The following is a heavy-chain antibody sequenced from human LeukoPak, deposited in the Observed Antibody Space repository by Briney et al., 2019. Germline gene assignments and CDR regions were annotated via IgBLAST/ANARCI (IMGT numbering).Heavy chain of an antibody. CDR1: GDSVSSKNGA. J-gene: IGHJ4*02. Sequence: SQILSRTCVVSGDSVSSKNGAWNWIRQSPSRGLEWLGRTYYRSKWYNDYAESMEGRMTISQDTSKNQYSLHLNSVTPDDTAVYYCARDFGTTGWHTFDYWGQGTLVTVSS. D-gene: IGHD6-19*01. CDR2: TYYRSKWYN. CDR3: ARDFGTTGWHTFDY. V-gene: IGHV6-1*01.